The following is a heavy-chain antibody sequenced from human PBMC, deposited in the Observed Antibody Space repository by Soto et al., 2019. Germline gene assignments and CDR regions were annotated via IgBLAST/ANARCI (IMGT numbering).Heavy chain of an antibody. CDR1: GDSITSSNYY. J-gene: IGHJ4*02. CDR3: ATTTGY. D-gene: IGHD1-1*01. Sequence: QLQLQESGPGLVKPSETLSLTCIVSGDSITSSNYYWVWVRQPPGKGLEWIGSMYYSGSTYYNASLKCRVTISVDTSKSQFFLKLSSVTAADTAVYYCATTTGYWGQGTLVTVSS. V-gene: IGHV4-39*01. CDR2: MYYSGST.